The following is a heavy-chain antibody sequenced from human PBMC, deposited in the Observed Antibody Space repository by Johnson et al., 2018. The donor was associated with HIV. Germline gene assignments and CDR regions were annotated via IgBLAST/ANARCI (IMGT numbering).Heavy chain of an antibody. D-gene: IGHD1-26*01. V-gene: IGHV3-20*04. J-gene: IGHJ3*02. CDR3: AAIFIMGADLGDDAVDI. CDR1: GFTFDDYG. CDR2: INWNGGST. Sequence: EVQLVESGGGVVRPGGSLRLSCAASGFTFDDYGMSWVRQAPGKGLEWVSGINWNGGSTGYADSVKGRFTISRDNSKNTLYLQMNSLRAEDTAVYYCAAIFIMGADLGDDAVDIWGQGTMVTVSP.